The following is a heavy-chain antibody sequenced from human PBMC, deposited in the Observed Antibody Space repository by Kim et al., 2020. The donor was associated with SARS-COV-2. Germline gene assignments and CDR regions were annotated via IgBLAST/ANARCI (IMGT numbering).Heavy chain of an antibody. Sequence: SETLSLTCAVSGGSISSSNWWSWVRQPPGKGLEWIGEIYHSGSTNYNPSLKSRVTISVDKSKNQFSLKLSSVTAADTAVYYCARIPLSGSYPSLWDYWGQGALVTVSS. CDR3: ARIPLSGSYPSLWDY. V-gene: IGHV4-4*02. CDR1: GGSISSSNW. CDR2: IYHSGST. D-gene: IGHD1-26*01. J-gene: IGHJ4*02.